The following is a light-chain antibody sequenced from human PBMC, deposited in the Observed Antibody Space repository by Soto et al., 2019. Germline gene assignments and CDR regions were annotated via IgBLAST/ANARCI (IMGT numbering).Light chain of an antibody. V-gene: IGKV1-33*01. CDR2: DAS. CDR3: LQHNSYPQT. J-gene: IGKJ3*01. Sequence: DLQMTQSPSSLSASVGDRVTITCQASQDIRNCLLWYQQKPGQAPKLLIYDASNLETGVPSRFSGSGSGTDFSFTVSSLRPEDIATYFCLQHNSYPQTFGPGTKVDIK. CDR1: QDIRNC.